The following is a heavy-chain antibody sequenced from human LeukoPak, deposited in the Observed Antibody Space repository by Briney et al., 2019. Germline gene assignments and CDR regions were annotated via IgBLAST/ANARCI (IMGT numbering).Heavy chain of an antibody. CDR2: IYDSGST. CDR1: GASIRSGDYY. V-gene: IGHV4-30-4*01. CDR3: ASSSSGWYKRAEYFQH. J-gene: IGHJ1*01. D-gene: IGHD6-19*01. Sequence: SQTLSLTCTVSGASIRSGDYYWSWIRQPPGKGLEWIGYIYDSGSTYYNPSLKSRITISVDTSENRFSLKLSSVTAADTAVYYCASSSSGWYKRAEYFQHWGQGTLVTVSS.